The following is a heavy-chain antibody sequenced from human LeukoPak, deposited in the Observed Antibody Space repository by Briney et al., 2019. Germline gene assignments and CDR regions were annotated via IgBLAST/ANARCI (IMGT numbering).Heavy chain of an antibody. CDR3: AAAMTEYWYLDL. V-gene: IGHV3-23*05. CDR1: GFTFSTYA. D-gene: IGHD2-21*02. Sequence: PGGSLRLSCAASGFTFSTYAVSWVRQAPGKGLEWVSGVVNSGSNTYYVDSVKGRFTISRGNSKNMLWLQMNSLRAEDTAVYYCAAAMTEYWYLDLWGRGTLVTVSS. J-gene: IGHJ2*01. CDR2: VVNSGSNT.